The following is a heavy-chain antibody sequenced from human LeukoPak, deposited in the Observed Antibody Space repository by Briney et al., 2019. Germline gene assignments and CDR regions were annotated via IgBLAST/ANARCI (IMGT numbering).Heavy chain of an antibody. J-gene: IGHJ4*02. CDR3: ARGLMGATPFDY. Sequence: PSETLSLTCAVYGGSFSGYYWSWIRQPPGKGLEWIGEINHSGSTNYNPSLKSRVTISVDTSKNQFSLKLSSVTAADTAVYYCARGLMGATPFDYRGQGTLVTVSS. V-gene: IGHV4-34*01. D-gene: IGHD1-26*01. CDR1: GGSFSGYY. CDR2: INHSGST.